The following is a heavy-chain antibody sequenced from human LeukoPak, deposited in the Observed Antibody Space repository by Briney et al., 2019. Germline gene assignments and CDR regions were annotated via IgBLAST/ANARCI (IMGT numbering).Heavy chain of an antibody. D-gene: IGHD3-16*01. V-gene: IGHV3-66*02. CDR2: NYSGGST. CDR1: GFTVSSNY. CDR3: ARSPTFLNFDY. J-gene: IGHJ4*02. Sequence: GGSLRLSCAASGFTVSSNYMSWVRQAPGKGLEWVSVNYSGGSTYYADSVKGRFTISRDNSKNTLYLQMNSLRAEDTAVYYCARSPTFLNFDYWGQGTLVTVSS.